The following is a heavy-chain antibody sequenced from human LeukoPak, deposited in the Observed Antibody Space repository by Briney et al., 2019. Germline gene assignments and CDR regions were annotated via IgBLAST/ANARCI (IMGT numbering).Heavy chain of an antibody. V-gene: IGHV3-7*01. J-gene: IGHJ6*03. Sequence: GGSLRLPCAASGFTFSSYWMSWVRQAPGKGLEWVANIKQDGSEKYYVDSVKGRFTISRDNAKNSLYLQMNSLRAEDTAVYYCASAPPSPPDYYYYYMDVWGKGTTVTVSS. CDR1: GFTFSSYW. CDR3: ASAPPSPPDYYYYYMDV. CDR2: IKQDGSEK.